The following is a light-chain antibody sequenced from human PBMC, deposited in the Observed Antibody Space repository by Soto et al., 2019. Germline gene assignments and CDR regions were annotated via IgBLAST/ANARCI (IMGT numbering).Light chain of an antibody. V-gene: IGKV3-11*01. CDR2: DAS. CDR1: QSVTTY. Sequence: EIVLTQSPATLSLSPGESATLSCRASQSVTTYLAWYQQKPGQAPRLLIYDASNRATGIPARFSGSGSGTDFTLTISSLEPEDFAVYYCQQRNYSPRTFGQGTKVEIK. CDR3: QQRNYSPRT. J-gene: IGKJ1*01.